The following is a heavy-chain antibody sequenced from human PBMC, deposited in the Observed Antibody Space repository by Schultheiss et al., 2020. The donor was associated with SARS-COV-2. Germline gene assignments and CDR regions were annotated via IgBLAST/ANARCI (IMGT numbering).Heavy chain of an antibody. J-gene: IGHJ6*02. CDR2: IYTSGST. CDR3: ARLYNWNYRYYYYGMDV. D-gene: IGHD1-7*01. CDR1: GGSVSSGSYY. Sequence: SETLSLTCTVSGGSVSSGSYYWSWIRQPAGKGLEWIGRIYTSGSTNYNPSLKSRVTMSVDTSKNQFSLKLSSVTAADTAVYYCARLYNWNYRYYYYGMDVWGQGTTVTVSS. V-gene: IGHV4-61*02.